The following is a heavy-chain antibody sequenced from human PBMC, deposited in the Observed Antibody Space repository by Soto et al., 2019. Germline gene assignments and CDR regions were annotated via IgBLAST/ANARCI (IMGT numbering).Heavy chain of an antibody. CDR2: IIPIFGTA. CDR1: GGTFSSYA. J-gene: IGHJ5*02. V-gene: IGHV1-69*06. Sequence: SVKVSCKASGGTFSSYAISWVRQAPGQGLEWMGGIIPIFGTANYAQKFQGRVTITADKSTSTAYMELSSLGSEDTAVYYCARAAGTKNWFDPWGQGTLVTVSS. CDR3: ARAAGTKNWFDP.